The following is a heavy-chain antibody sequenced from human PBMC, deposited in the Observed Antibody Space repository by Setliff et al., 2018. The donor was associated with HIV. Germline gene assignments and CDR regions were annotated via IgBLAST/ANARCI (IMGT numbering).Heavy chain of an antibody. Sequence: GGSLRLSCAASGFTFNSHEMNWVRLAPGKGLEWVSYISGSGSTIYYADSVKGRFTISRDNAKNSLYLQMNSLRAEDTAVYYCASHPSVYGPPFDYWGQGTLVTVSS. CDR1: GFTFNSHE. V-gene: IGHV3-48*03. CDR3: ASHPSVYGPPFDY. CDR2: ISGSGSTI. D-gene: IGHD2-8*01. J-gene: IGHJ4*02.